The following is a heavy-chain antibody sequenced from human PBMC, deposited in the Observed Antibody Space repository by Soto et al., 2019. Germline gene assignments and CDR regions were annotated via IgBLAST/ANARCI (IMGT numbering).Heavy chain of an antibody. CDR2: ISYDGSNK. J-gene: IGHJ6*02. V-gene: IGHV3-30*18. CDR1: GFTFSSYG. CDR3: AKDLWRFLEWLPPLDV. D-gene: IGHD3-3*01. Sequence: PGGSLRLSCAASGFTFSSYGMHWVRQAPGKGLEWVAVISYDGSNKYYADSVKGRFTISRDNSKNTLYLQMNSLRAEDTAVYYCAKDLWRFLEWLPPLDVWGQGTTVTVSS.